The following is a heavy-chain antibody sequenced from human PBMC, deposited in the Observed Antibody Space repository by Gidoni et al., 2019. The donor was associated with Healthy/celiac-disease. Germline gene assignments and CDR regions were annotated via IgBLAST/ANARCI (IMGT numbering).Heavy chain of an antibody. D-gene: IGHD3-3*01. CDR1: GYTFTSYG. J-gene: IGHJ6*02. Sequence: QVQLVQSDAEVKKPGASVKVSCKASGYTFTSYGISWVRQAPGHGLEWMGWISAYNGNTNYAQKLQGRVTMTTDTSTSTAYMELRSLRSDDTAVYYCARDTSGTQPYYDFWSGYLPDYYYYYGMDVWGQGTTVTVSS. V-gene: IGHV1-18*04. CDR2: ISAYNGNT. CDR3: ARDTSGTQPYYDFWSGYLPDYYYYYGMDV.